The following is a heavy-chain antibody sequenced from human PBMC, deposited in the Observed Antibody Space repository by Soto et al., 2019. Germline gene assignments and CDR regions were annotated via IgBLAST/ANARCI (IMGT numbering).Heavy chain of an antibody. J-gene: IGHJ6*02. V-gene: IGHV4-31*03. CDR3: ARGYYGSGNYCNPTLGIDV. D-gene: IGHD3-10*01. Sequence: SETLSLTCTVSGGSISSGGYYWSWIRQHPGKGLEWIGYIYYSGSTYYNPSLKSRVTISVDTSKNQFSLKLSSVTAADTAVYWCARGYYGSGNYCNPTLGIDVWGQGTTVTVSS. CDR2: IYYSGST. CDR1: GGSISSGGYY.